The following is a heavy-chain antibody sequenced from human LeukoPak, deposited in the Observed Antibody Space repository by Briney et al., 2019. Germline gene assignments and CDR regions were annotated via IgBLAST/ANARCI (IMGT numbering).Heavy chain of an antibody. V-gene: IGHV5-51*01. CDR3: ARGGLKTYYYDSSGYYY. CDR1: GYSFTSYW. CDR2: IYPGDSDT. D-gene: IGHD3-22*01. J-gene: IGHJ4*02. Sequence: GESLKISCKGSGYSFTSYWIGWVRQMPGKGLEWMGIIYPGDSDTRYSPSFQGQVTISADKSIGTAYLQWSSLKASDTAMYYCARGGLKTYYYDSSGYYYWGQGTLVTVSS.